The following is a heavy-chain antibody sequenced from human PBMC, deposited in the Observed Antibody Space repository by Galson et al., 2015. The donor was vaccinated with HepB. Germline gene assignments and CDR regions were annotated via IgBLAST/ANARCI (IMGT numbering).Heavy chain of an antibody. Sequence: QSGAEVKKPGESLRISCKGSGYSFTTYWIAWMRQMPGKGLDWMGIINPSDSDTRYSPSFQGQVTISVDKSISTAYLQWSSLKASDTAIYYCGRHREGGWFDPWGQGTLVTVSS. CDR3: GRHREGGWFDP. J-gene: IGHJ5*02. V-gene: IGHV5-51*01. CDR2: INPSDSDT. CDR1: GYSFTTYW.